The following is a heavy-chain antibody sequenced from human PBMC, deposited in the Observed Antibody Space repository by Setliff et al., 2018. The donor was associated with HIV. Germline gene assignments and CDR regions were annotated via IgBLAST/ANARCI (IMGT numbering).Heavy chain of an antibody. V-gene: IGHV3-20*04. Sequence: GGSLRLSCAPSGFTFGSYAMSWVRQAPGKGLEWVSGINWNGGKTGYADSVKGRFTISRDNAKNSLYLQMNSLTAEDTAVYYCARDVSWRVRTYIDYWGQGALVTVSS. CDR2: INWNGGKT. D-gene: IGHD3-3*01. CDR3: ARDVSWRVRTYIDY. J-gene: IGHJ4*02. CDR1: GFTFGSYA.